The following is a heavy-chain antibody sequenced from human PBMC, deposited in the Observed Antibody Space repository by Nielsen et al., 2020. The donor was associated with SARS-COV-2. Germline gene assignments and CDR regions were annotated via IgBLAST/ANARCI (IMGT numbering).Heavy chain of an antibody. CDR2: INPSGGST. CDR3: ARESSQRIYFDY. CDR1: GYTFTSYY. V-gene: IGHV1-46*01. D-gene: IGHD6-13*01. J-gene: IGHJ4*02. Sequence: ASVKVSCKASGYTFTSYYMHWVRQAPGQGLEWMGIINPSGGSTSYAQKFQGRVTMTRDTSTSTVYMELNSLRSEDTAVYYCARESSQRIYFDYWGQGTLVTVSS.